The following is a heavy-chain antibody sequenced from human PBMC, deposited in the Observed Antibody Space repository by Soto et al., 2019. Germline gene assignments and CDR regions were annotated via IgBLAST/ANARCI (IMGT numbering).Heavy chain of an antibody. CDR1: GFTFSGFD. V-gene: IGHV3-13*01. CDR3: ARGQEVGAHFFDS. CDR2: IGTAGDT. D-gene: IGHD2-15*01. J-gene: IGHJ4*02. Sequence: GGSLRLSCEASGFTFSGFDMHWVRQPTGKGLEWVSTIGTAGDTYYAVSVKGRLTISRDNAKNSLSLQMNSLRAGDTAVYFCARGQEVGAHFFDSWGQGTQVTVSS.